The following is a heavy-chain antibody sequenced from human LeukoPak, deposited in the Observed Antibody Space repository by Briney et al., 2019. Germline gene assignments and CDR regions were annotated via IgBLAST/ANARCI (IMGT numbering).Heavy chain of an antibody. CDR1: GYSFTNYW. CDR2: IYPGDSDT. V-gene: IGHV5-51*01. CDR3: ARVYGGNSGGHLFDP. Sequence: GESLKISCKGSGYSFTNYWIGWVRQMPGKGLEWMGIIYPGDSDTRYSPSFQGQVTISADKSISTAYLQWSSLKASDTAMYYCARVYGGNSGGHLFDPWGQGTLVTVSS. D-gene: IGHD4-23*01. J-gene: IGHJ5*02.